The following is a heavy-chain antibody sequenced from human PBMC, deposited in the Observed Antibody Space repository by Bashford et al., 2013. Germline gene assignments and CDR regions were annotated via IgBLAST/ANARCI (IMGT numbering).Heavy chain of an antibody. J-gene: IGHJ3*01. V-gene: IGHV1-69*10. CDR3: ARTGFYGTSSYYSMK. CDR1: GGTFDTYA. CDR2: IIPSLGIT. D-gene: IGHD2/OR15-2a*01. Sequence: VASVKVSCKALGGTFDTYAINWVRQAPGLGLEWMGEIIPSLGITRLAQTFQDRLTISADTSTSTCYMELSTLRYEDTAMYFCARTGFYGTSSYYSMKWGQGTMVTVSS.